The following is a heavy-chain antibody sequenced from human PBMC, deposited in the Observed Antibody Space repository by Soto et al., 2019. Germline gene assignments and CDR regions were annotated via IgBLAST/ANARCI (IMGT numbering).Heavy chain of an antibody. Sequence: QVQLQESGPGLVKPSGTLSLTCAVSSGSISSSNWWSWVRQPPGKGLEWIGEIYHSGSTNYNPSRKSRVTISVDKSKNQFSLKLSSVTAADTAVYYCASFDLEYYDILTGNYYMDVWGKGTTVTVSS. J-gene: IGHJ6*03. V-gene: IGHV4-4*02. D-gene: IGHD3-9*01. CDR2: IYHSGST. CDR3: ASFDLEYYDILTGNYYMDV. CDR1: SGSISSSNW.